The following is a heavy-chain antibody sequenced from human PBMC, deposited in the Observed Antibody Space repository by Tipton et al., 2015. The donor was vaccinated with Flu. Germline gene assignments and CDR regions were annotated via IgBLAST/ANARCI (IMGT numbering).Heavy chain of an antibody. CDR3: ARQAIVVVPAAISDAFDI. CDR2: ISAYNGNT. V-gene: IGHV1-18*04. J-gene: IGHJ3*02. Sequence: QSGPEVEKPGASVKVSCKASGYTFTSYGISWVRQAPGQGLEWMGWISAYNGNTNYAQKLQGRVTMTRNTSISTAYMELSSLRSEDTAVYYCARQAIVVVPAAISDAFDIWGQGTMVTVSS. D-gene: IGHD2-2*01. CDR1: GYTFTSYG.